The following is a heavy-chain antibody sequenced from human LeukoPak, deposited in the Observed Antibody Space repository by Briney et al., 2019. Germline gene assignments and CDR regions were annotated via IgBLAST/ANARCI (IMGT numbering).Heavy chain of an antibody. V-gene: IGHV3-73*01. Sequence: GGSPRLSCAASGFTFSGSAMHWVRQASGKGLEWVGRIRSKANSYATAYAASVKGRFTISRDDSKNTAYLQMNSLKTEDTAVYYCTIPSYYGSGSYYRGALNWFDPWGQGTLVTVSS. CDR2: IRSKANSYAT. CDR1: GFTFSGSA. CDR3: TIPSYYGSGSYYRGALNWFDP. J-gene: IGHJ5*02. D-gene: IGHD3-10*01.